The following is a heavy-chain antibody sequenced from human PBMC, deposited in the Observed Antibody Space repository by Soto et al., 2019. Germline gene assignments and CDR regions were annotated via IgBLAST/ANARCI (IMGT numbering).Heavy chain of an antibody. J-gene: IGHJ6*03. D-gene: IGHD2-15*01. Sequence: VKVSCKASGGTFSSYTISWVRQAPGQGLEWMGRIIPILGIANYAQKFQGRVTITADKSTSTAYMELSSLRSEDTAVYYCARAIGYCSGGSCQENYYYYYYMDVWGKGTTVTVSS. V-gene: IGHV1-69*02. CDR3: ARAIGYCSGGSCQENYYYYYYMDV. CDR2: IIPILGIA. CDR1: GGTFSSYT.